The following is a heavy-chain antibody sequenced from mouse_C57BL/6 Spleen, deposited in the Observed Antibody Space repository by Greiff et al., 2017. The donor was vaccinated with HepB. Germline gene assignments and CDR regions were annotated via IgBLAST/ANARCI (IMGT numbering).Heavy chain of an antibody. CDR2: ISDGGSYT. CDR3: ARAGYDYAWFAY. J-gene: IGHJ3*01. D-gene: IGHD2-4*01. CDR1: GFTFSSYA. Sequence: EVMLVESGGGLVKPGGSLKLSCAASGFTFSSYAMSWVRQTPEKRLEWVATISDGGSYTYYPDNVKGRFTISRDNAKNNLYLQMSHLKSEDTAMYYCARAGYDYAWFAYWGQGTLVTVSA. V-gene: IGHV5-4*03.